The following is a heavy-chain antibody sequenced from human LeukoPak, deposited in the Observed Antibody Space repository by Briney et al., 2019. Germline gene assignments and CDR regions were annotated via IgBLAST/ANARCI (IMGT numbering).Heavy chain of an antibody. Sequence: GGSLRLSCAASGFTFSSYGMHWVRQAPGKGLEWAAVISYDGSNKYYADSVKGRFTISRDNSKNTLYLQMNSLRAEDTAVYYCAKVRLAYYYDRLYYFDYWGQGTLVTVSS. J-gene: IGHJ4*02. V-gene: IGHV3-30*18. D-gene: IGHD3-22*01. CDR2: ISYDGSNK. CDR1: GFTFSSYG. CDR3: AKVRLAYYYDRLYYFDY.